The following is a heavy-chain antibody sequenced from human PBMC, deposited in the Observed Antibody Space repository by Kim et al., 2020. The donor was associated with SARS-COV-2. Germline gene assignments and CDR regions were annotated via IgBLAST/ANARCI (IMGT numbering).Heavy chain of an antibody. Sequence: SETLSLTCAVYGGSFSGYYWSWIRQPPGKGLEWIGEINHSGSTNYNPSLKSRVTISLVTSKNQYPLKLSSVTAADTAVYYCARGAPPLYDSSGYPLTHLYYYYGMDVWGQGTTVTVSS. CDR1: GGSFSGYY. CDR2: INHSGST. V-gene: IGHV4-34*01. J-gene: IGHJ6*02. D-gene: IGHD3-22*01. CDR3: ARGAPPLYDSSGYPLTHLYYYYGMDV.